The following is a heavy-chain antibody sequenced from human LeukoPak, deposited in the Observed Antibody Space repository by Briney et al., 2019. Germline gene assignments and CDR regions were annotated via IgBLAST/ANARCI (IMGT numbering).Heavy chain of an antibody. CDR2: ISSSSNNK. CDR3: ARESSGQGLWYLDL. CDR1: GFTFSSYT. D-gene: IGHD3-10*01. Sequence: GGSLRLSCAASGFTFSSYTMNWVRQAPGKGLEWVSYISSSSNNKYYADSAKGRFTISRDNAKNSLYLQMNSLRAEDTAVYFCARESSGQGLWYLDLWGRGTPLTVSS. V-gene: IGHV3-48*04. J-gene: IGHJ2*01.